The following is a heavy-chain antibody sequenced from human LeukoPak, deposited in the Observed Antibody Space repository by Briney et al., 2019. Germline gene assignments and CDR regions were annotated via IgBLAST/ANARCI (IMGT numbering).Heavy chain of an antibody. D-gene: IGHD3-22*01. CDR3: ARDPPSDSSGYYAFDH. Sequence: GGSLRLSCAASGFTFSSYVMSWVRQAPGKGLDWVSAISGGDPSTYYAGSVKGRFTISRDNSKNTLYLLVNSLRAEDTALYYCARDPPSDSSGYYAFDHWGQGTLVTVSS. J-gene: IGHJ4*02. V-gene: IGHV3-23*01. CDR2: ISGGDPST. CDR1: GFTFSSYV.